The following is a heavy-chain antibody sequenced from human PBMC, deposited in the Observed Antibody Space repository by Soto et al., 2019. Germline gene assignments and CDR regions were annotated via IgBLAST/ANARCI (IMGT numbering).Heavy chain of an antibody. D-gene: IGHD6-6*01. V-gene: IGHV3-21*01. Sequence: GGSLRLSCAASGFTFSRYSMNWVRQAPGKGLEWVSSISSSSTYIYYADSVKGRFTISRDNAKNSLHLQMNSLRAEDTAVYYCARANYYSASSGDFDYWGQGTLVTVSS. CDR1: GFTFSRYS. J-gene: IGHJ4*02. CDR3: ARANYYSASSGDFDY. CDR2: ISSSSTYI.